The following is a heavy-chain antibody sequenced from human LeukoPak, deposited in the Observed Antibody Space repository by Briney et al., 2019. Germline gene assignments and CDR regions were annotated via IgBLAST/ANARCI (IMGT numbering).Heavy chain of an antibody. V-gene: IGHV3-30-3*01. CDR3: AKDGSTGGYYYYYYGMDV. D-gene: IGHD7-27*01. Sequence: GRSLRLSCAASGFTASNYAMHWVRQAPGKGLEWVAVISYDGSNTYYGDSLRGRFTISRDNFKNTLYLQMNSLRAEDTAVYYCAKDGSTGGYYYYYYGMDVWGQGTTVTVSS. CDR1: GFTASNYA. J-gene: IGHJ6*02. CDR2: ISYDGSNT.